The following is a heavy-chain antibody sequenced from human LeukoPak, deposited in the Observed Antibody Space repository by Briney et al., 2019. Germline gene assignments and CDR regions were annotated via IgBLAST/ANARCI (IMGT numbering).Heavy chain of an antibody. CDR2: IKLDGSEN. CDR3: ARDGFSSAINS. Sequence: GGSLRLSCAASGFTFSSYWMSWVRQAPGKGLEWVANIKLDGSENNYVDSVKGRFTISRDNAKNSLYLQMNSLRAEDTAVYYCARDGFSSAINSWGQGTLVTVSS. J-gene: IGHJ4*02. V-gene: IGHV3-7*01. D-gene: IGHD2-21*02. CDR1: GFTFSSYW.